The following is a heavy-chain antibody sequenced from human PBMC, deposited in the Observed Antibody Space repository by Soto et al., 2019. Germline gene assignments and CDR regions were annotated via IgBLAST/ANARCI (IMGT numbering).Heavy chain of an antibody. CDR3: ARGGLTTVTLDY. CDR1: GGTITDYL. V-gene: IGHV1-69*01. CDR2: IIPVSGTT. D-gene: IGHD4-17*01. J-gene: IGHJ4*02. Sequence: VQLVQSGAEVKKPGSSLKVSCSISGGTITDYLISWLRQAPGQGLEWMGGIIPVSGTTYFAQKFQDRVTITADDSTKTAYMESSSLRSEDTAVYYCARGGLTTVTLDYWGQGTLVTVSS.